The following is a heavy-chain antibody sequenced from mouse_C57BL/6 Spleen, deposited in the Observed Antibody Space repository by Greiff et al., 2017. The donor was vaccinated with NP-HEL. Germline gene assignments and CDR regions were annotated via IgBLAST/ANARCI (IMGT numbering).Heavy chain of an antibody. Sequence: VQLQQSGPGLVQPSQSLSITCTVSGFSLTSYGVHWVRQSPGKGLEWLGVIWSGGSTGYNAAFISRLSISKDKSKSKVFFKMNSLQAEDTAIYYCARWVMVTRNFDVWGTGTTVTVSS. J-gene: IGHJ1*03. CDR2: IWSGGST. D-gene: IGHD2-3*01. CDR3: ARWVMVTRNFDV. CDR1: GFSLTSYG. V-gene: IGHV2-2*01.